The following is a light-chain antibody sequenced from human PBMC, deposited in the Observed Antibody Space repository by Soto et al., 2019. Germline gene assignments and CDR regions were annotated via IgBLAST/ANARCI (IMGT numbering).Light chain of an antibody. Sequence: QSVLTQPASVSGSPGQSITISCTGTSSDVGGYNYVSWYQQHPGKAPKLMIYDASNRPSGVSNRFSGSKSGNTASLTISGLQAEDEADYYYSSYTSSSTLGLYVFGTGTKVTVL. J-gene: IGLJ1*01. CDR2: DAS. V-gene: IGLV2-14*01. CDR3: SSYTSSSTLGLYV. CDR1: SSDVGGYNY.